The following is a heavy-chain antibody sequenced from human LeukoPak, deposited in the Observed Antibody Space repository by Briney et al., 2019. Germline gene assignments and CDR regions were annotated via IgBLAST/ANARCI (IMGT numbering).Heavy chain of an antibody. V-gene: IGHV3-33*01. J-gene: IGHJ4*02. CDR1: GFTFSRFG. Sequence: GGSLRLSCAASGFTFSRFGMHWVRQAPGKGLEWVAVIWYDGSNKQYADSVKGRFTISRDNSKNTLYLQMNSLRAEDTAVYYCARERVEDCSSGVCYWLCDDWGQGALVTVSS. CDR3: ARERVEDCSSGVCYWLCDD. CDR2: IWYDGSNK. D-gene: IGHD2-8*01.